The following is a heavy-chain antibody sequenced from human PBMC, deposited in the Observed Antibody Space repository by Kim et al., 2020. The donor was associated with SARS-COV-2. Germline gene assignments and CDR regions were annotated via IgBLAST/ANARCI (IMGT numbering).Heavy chain of an antibody. CDR1: GFTFSSYW. CDR2: TNPDGSDT. Sequence: GGSLRLSCAASGFTFSSYWMHWVRQTPGRGLVWVSRTNPDGSDTAYADSVRSRFTISRDNAKNTLFLQMNSLRPDDTAVYYCARVVAGTNCYSHWGQGTLVTVSS. CDR3: ARVVAGTNCYSH. J-gene: IGHJ4*02. D-gene: IGHD2-15*01. V-gene: IGHV3-74*03.